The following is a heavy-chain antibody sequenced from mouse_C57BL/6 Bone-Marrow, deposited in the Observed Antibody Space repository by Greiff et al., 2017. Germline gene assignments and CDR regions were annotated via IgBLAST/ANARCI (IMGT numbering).Heavy chain of an antibody. V-gene: IGHV1-64*01. CDR1: GYTFTSYW. Sequence: QVQLQQPGAELVKPGASVKLSCKASGYTFTSYWMHWVKQRPGQGLEWIGMIHPNSGSTNYNEKFKSKATLTVDKSSSTAYMQLSSLTSEDSAVYDCEREDTTAVWYVDVWGRGTTVTVSS. D-gene: IGHD1-2*01. CDR2: IHPNSGST. J-gene: IGHJ1*03. CDR3: EREDTTAVWYVDV.